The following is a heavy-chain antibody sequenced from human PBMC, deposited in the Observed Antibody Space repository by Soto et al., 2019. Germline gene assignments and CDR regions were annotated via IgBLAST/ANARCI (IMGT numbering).Heavy chain of an antibody. CDR3: ARREGDTAMVDAFDI. V-gene: IGHV4-31*03. CDR1: GGSISSGGYY. Sequence: SETLSLTCTVSGGSISSGGYYWSWIRQHPGKGLEWIGYIYYSGSTYYNPSLKSRVTISVDASKNQFSLKLSSVTAADTAVYYCARREGDTAMVDAFDIWGQGTMVTVSS. CDR2: IYYSGST. D-gene: IGHD5-18*01. J-gene: IGHJ3*02.